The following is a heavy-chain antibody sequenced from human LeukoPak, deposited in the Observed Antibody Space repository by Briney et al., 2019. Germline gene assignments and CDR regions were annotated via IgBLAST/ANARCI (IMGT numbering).Heavy chain of an antibody. CDR1: GLTFSNYA. J-gene: IGHJ5*02. D-gene: IGHD3-16*01. CDR3: AKRVFGSSFDP. V-gene: IGHV3-23*01. Sequence: GGSLRLSCAASGLTFSNYAMSWVRQAPGKGLEWVSAISGSGGSTYYADSVKGRFTISRDNSKNTLYLQMNSLRAEDTAVYYCAKRVFGSSFDPWGQGTLVTVSS. CDR2: ISGSGGST.